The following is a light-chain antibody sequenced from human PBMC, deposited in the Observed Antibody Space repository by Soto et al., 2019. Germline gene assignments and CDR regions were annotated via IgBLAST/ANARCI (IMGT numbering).Light chain of an antibody. CDR3: QQYDSSPRT. CDR1: QSVSSSF. Sequence: EIVLTQSPGTLSLSPGERATLSCRASQSVSSSFLAWYHQKPGQAPRLLIYGASSRATGIPDRFGGSGSGTDFTLTISRLEPEDFAVYYCQQYDSSPRTFGQGTKVEVK. CDR2: GAS. J-gene: IGKJ1*01. V-gene: IGKV3-20*01.